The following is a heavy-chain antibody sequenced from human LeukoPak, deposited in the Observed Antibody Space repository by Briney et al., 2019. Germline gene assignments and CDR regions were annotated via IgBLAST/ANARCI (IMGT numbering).Heavy chain of an antibody. CDR3: AKDPWDGSYGSFDY. CDR1: GFTFSSYA. CDR2: ISGSGGST. D-gene: IGHD1-26*01. Sequence: GGSLRLSCAASGFTFSSYAMSWVRQAPGKGLEWVSAISGSGGSTYYADSVEGRFTISRDNSKNTLYLQMNSLRAEDTAVYYCAKDPWDGSYGSFDYWGQGTLVTVSS. V-gene: IGHV3-23*01. J-gene: IGHJ4*02.